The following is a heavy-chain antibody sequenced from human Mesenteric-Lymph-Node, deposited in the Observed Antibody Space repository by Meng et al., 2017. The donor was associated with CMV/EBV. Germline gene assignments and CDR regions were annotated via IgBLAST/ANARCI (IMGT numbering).Heavy chain of an antibody. CDR1: GFTFSSYD. CDR3: ARSIRVHGGGVDV. Sequence: GGSLRLSCAASGFTFSSYDIHWVRQATGKGLEWVSAIGTAGDTYYPGSVKGRVTISRDNSKDTLFLQMNSLRAEDTAVYYCARSIRVHGGGVDVWGQGTTVTVSS. J-gene: IGHJ6*02. V-gene: IGHV3-13*01. D-gene: IGHD3-3*02. CDR2: IGTAGDT.